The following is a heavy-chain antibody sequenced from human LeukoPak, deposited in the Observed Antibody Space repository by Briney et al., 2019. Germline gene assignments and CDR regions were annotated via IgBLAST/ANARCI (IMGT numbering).Heavy chain of an antibody. V-gene: IGHV3-30*03. D-gene: IGHD3-10*01. CDR3: ARDRGFGEAQYYYYGMDV. CDR1: GFTFSSYG. J-gene: IGHJ6*02. CDR2: ISYDGSNK. Sequence: PGGSLRLSCAASGFTFSSYGMHWVRQAPGKGLEWVAVISYDGSNKYYADSVKGRFTISRDNSKNTLYLQMNSLRAEDTAVYYCARDRGFGEAQYYYYGMDVWGQGTTVTVSS.